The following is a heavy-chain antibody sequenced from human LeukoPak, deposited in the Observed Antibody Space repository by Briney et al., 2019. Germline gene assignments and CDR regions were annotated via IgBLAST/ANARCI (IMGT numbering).Heavy chain of an antibody. D-gene: IGHD4-11*01. CDR3: ARGGYNNYMNA. J-gene: IGHJ5*02. Sequence: GGSLRLSCAASGFDFTNYDMNWVRQAPGKGLEWITYISSSGSTMCYADSVKGRFTVSRDNAKSSLYLQMNSLRAEDTAVYYCARGGYNNYMNAWGQGALVTVSS. CDR1: GFDFTNYD. V-gene: IGHV3-48*03. CDR2: ISSSGSTM.